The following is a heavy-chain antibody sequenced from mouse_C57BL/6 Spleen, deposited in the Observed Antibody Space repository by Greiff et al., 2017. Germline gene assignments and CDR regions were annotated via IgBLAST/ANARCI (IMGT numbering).Heavy chain of an antibody. CDR2: INPGSGGT. J-gene: IGHJ3*01. CDR1: GYAFTNYL. V-gene: IGHV1-54*01. CDR3: AQTAQATWFAY. Sequence: VQVVESGAELVRPGTSVKVSCKASGYAFTNYLIEWVKQRPGQGLEWIGVINPGSGGTNYNEKFKGKATLTADKSSSTAYMQLSSLTSEDSAVYFCAQTAQATWFAYWGQGTLVTVSA. D-gene: IGHD3-2*02.